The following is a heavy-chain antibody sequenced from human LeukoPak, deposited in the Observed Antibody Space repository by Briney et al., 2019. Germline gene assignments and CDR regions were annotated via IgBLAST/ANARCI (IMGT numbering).Heavy chain of an antibody. CDR2: INHSGST. D-gene: IGHD3-22*01. J-gene: IGHJ5*02. Sequence: SETLSLTCAVYGGSFSGYYWSWIRQPPGKGLEWMGEINHSGSTNYNPSLKSRVTISVDTSKNQFSLKLSSVTAADTAVYYCARRRHTHSSGYSTKSNWFDPWGQGTPVTVSS. V-gene: IGHV4-34*01. CDR3: ARRRHTHSSGYSTKSNWFDP. CDR1: GGSFSGYY.